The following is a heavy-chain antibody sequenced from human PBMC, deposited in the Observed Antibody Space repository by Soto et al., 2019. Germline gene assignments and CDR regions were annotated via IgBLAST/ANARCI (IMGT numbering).Heavy chain of an antibody. CDR1: GGTFSSYA. CDR3: ARAGVATIFNWFDP. CDR2: IIPIFGTA. V-gene: IGHV1-69*13. Sequence: ASVKVSCKASGGTFSSYAISWVRQAPGQGLEWMGGIIPIFGTANYAQKFQGRVTITADESTSTAYMELSSLRSEDTAVYYCARAGVATIFNWFDPWGQGTLVTVSS. D-gene: IGHD5-12*01. J-gene: IGHJ5*02.